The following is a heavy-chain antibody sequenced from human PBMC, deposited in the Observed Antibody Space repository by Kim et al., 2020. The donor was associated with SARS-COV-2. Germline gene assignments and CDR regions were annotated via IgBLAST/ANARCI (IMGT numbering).Heavy chain of an antibody. CDR2: INHSGST. CDR1: GGSFSGYY. Sequence: SETLSLTCAVYGGSFSGYYWSWIRQPPGKGLEWIGEINHSGSTNYNPSLKSRVTISVDTSKNQFSLKLSSVTAADTAVYYCAREPSREYYYDSSGYYYYWGQGTLVTVSS. D-gene: IGHD3-22*01. CDR3: AREPSREYYYDSSGYYYY. J-gene: IGHJ4*02. V-gene: IGHV4-34*01.